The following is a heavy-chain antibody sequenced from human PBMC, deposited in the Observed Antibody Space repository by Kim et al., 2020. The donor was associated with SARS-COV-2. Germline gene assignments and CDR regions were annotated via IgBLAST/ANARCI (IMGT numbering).Heavy chain of an antibody. CDR3: VIDLYSTSPALFDY. D-gene: IGHD6-13*01. CDR1: GFTFSSSS. V-gene: IGHV3-64D*06. CDR2: TIRNGSST. J-gene: IGHJ4*02. Sequence: GGSLRLSCSASGFTFSSSSMHWARQAQAKFLDSVSVTIRNGSSTYYSDSVKGRSTISRDNSKNTLYLQMTSLIADDTVVYYNVIDLYSTSPALFDYWSEG.